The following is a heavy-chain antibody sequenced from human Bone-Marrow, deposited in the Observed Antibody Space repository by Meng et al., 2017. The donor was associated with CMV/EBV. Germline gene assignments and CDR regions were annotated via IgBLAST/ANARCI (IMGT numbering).Heavy chain of an antibody. Sequence: SVKVSCKASGGTFSSYTISWVRQAPGQGLEWMGRIIPILGIANYAQKFQGRVTITADKSTSTANMELSSLRSEDTAVYYCARGDRAARPDLGDAWGQGTTVTFSS. CDR3: ARGDRAARPDLGDA. V-gene: IGHV1-69*02. CDR2: IIPILGIA. J-gene: IGHJ6*02. D-gene: IGHD6-6*01. CDR1: GGTFSSYT.